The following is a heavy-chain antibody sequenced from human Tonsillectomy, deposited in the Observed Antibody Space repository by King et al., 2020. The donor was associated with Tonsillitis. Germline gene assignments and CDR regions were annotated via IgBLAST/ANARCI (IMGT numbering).Heavy chain of an antibody. CDR2: IDPSDSYT. CDR3: ATRYYYDSSGPDINYYYYMDV. D-gene: IGHD3-22*01. J-gene: IGHJ6*03. CDR1: GHSFTSYW. Sequence: VQLVESGAEVKKPGESLRISCKASGHSFTSYWIYWVRQMPGKGLEWMGRIDPSDSYTNYSPSFQGHVTISADKSISTAYLQWSSLKASHTAMYYCATRYYYDSSGPDINYYYYMDVWGKGTTVTVSS. V-gene: IGHV5-10-1*03.